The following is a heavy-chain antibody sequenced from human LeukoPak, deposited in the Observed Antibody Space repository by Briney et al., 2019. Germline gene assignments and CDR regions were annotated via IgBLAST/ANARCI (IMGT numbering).Heavy chain of an antibody. V-gene: IGHV3-9*01. Sequence: GGSLRLSCAASGFTFYDYAMHWVRHAPGKGLEWVSGISWNSGSIGYADSVKGRFTISRDNAKNSLCLQMNSLRAEDTALYYCAKAGAAAGVHWGQGTLVTVSS. D-gene: IGHD6-13*01. CDR1: GFTFYDYA. J-gene: IGHJ4*02. CDR2: ISWNSGSI. CDR3: AKAGAAAGVH.